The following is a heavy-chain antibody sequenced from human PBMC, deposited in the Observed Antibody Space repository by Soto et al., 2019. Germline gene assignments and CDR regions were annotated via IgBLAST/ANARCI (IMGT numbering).Heavy chain of an antibody. CDR2: INHSGST. CDR1: GGSFSGYY. J-gene: IGHJ4*02. V-gene: IGHV4-34*01. D-gene: IGHD5-12*01. Sequence: PSETLSLTCAVYGGSFSGYYWSWIRQPPGKGLEWIGEINHSGSTNYNPSLKSRVTISIDRTRNQFSLNLSSMTAADKAVYYCARGGGYDSFDFWGQGIQVNVSS. CDR3: ARGGGYDSFDF.